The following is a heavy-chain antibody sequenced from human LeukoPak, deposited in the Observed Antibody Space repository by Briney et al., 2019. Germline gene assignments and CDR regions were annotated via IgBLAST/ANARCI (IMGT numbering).Heavy chain of an antibody. Sequence: GGSLRLSCAASGFTFSSYAMHWVRQAQGNGLEWVAVISYDGSNKYYADSVKGRFTISGDNSKNTLYLQMNSLRAEDTAVYYCASYDILTGYPGYWGQGTLVTVSS. CDR2: ISYDGSNK. J-gene: IGHJ4*02. CDR3: ASYDILTGYPGY. V-gene: IGHV3-30-3*01. D-gene: IGHD3-9*01. CDR1: GFTFSSYA.